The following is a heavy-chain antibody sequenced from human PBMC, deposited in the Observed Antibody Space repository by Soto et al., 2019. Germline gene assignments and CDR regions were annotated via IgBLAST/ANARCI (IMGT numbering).Heavy chain of an antibody. CDR2: IYHSGST. V-gene: IGHV4-30-2*01. D-gene: IGHD6-19*01. J-gene: IGHJ4*02. CDR1: GGSISSGGYS. Sequence: QLQLQESGSGLVKPSQTLSLTCAVSGGSISSGGYSWSWIRQPPGKGLEWIGYIYHSGSTYYNPSIKSRVTISVYSSKNQFSLKLSSVTAADTAVYYCARAGFGGWHDYWGQGTLVTVSS. CDR3: ARAGFGGWHDY.